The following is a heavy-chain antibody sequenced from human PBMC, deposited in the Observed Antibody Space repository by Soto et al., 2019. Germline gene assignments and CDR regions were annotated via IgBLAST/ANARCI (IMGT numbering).Heavy chain of an antibody. D-gene: IGHD2-2*01. CDR2: ISAYNGNT. Sequence: ASVKVSCKASGYTFTSYGISWVRQAPGQGLEWMGWISAYNGNTNYAQKLQGRVTMTTDTSTSTAYMELRSLRSDDTAVYYCARDLYTIVVPAATGRPFDYWGQETLVTVSP. V-gene: IGHV1-18*01. CDR1: GYTFTSYG. J-gene: IGHJ4*02. CDR3: ARDLYTIVVPAATGRPFDY.